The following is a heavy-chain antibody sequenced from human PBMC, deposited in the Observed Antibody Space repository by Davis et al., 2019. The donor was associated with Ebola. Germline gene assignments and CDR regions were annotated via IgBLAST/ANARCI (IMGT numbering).Heavy chain of an antibody. D-gene: IGHD3-16*01. CDR3: AREHPNLRSRYYYGMDV. Sequence: AASVKVSCKASGGTFSSYAISWVRQAPGQGLEWMGRIIPILGIANYAQKFQGRVTITADKSTSTAYMELSSLRSEDTAVYYCAREHPNLRSRYYYGMDVWGQGTTVTVSS. V-gene: IGHV1-69*04. CDR2: IIPILGIA. CDR1: GGTFSSYA. J-gene: IGHJ6*02.